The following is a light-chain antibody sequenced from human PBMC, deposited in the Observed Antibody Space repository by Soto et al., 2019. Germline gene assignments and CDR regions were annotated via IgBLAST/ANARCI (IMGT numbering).Light chain of an antibody. CDR2: DTS. V-gene: IGKV3-20*01. J-gene: IGKJ4*01. Sequence: EIVLTQSPGTLSLSPGERATLSCRASQRVSSNYLAWYQQIPGQAPRLLVFDTSLRATGIPDRFSGSGSGTDFTRTISRLEPEDFAVYYCQQYGSSVLSIGGGTKVDIK. CDR1: QRVSSNY. CDR3: QQYGSSVLS.